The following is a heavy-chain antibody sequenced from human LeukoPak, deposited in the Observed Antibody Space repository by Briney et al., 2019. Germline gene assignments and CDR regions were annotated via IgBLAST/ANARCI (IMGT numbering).Heavy chain of an antibody. CDR1: GGTFSSYA. CDR3: ARARGDYSSSWYDHWFDP. J-gene: IGHJ5*02. CDR2: IIPIFGTA. V-gene: IGHV1-69*05. Sequence: ASVKVSCKASGGTFSSYAISWVRQAPGQGLEWMGRIIPIFGTANYAQKFQGRVTITTDESTSTAYVEVSSLSSEDTAVYYCARARGDYSSSWYDHWFDPWGKGTLVTVSS. D-gene: IGHD6-13*01.